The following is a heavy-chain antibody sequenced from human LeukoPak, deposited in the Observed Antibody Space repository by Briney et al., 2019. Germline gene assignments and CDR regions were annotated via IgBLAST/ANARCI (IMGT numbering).Heavy chain of an antibody. J-gene: IGHJ4*02. V-gene: IGHV3-30-3*01. CDR1: GFTFSSYA. CDR2: ISYDGSNK. D-gene: IGHD2-2*01. Sequence: PGGSLRLSCAASGFTFSSYAMHWVRQAPGKGLEWVAVISYDGSNKYYADSVKGRFTISRDNSKNTLYLQMNSLRAEDTAVYYCARAGYCSSTSCLKDLHFDCWGQGTLVTVSS. CDR3: ARAGYCSSTSCLKDLHFDC.